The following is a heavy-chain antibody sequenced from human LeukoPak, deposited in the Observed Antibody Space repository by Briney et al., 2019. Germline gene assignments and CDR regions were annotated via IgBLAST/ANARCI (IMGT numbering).Heavy chain of an antibody. CDR2: ISDDGGST. CDR3: AKRVPYSSSSVYFDY. J-gene: IGHJ4*02. V-gene: IGHV3-23*01. CDR1: GFTFSNYG. Sequence: GGSLRLSCAASGFTFSNYGMSWVRQAPGKGLEWVSAISDDGGSTYYADSVKGRFTISKDNSKKTLSLQMNNLRAEDTAVYYCAKRVPYSSSSVYFDYWGQGTLVTVSS. D-gene: IGHD6-6*01.